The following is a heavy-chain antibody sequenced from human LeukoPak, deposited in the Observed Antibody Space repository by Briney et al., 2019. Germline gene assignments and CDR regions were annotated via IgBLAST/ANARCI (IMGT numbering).Heavy chain of an antibody. Sequence: GGSLRLSCAASGFTFSSYWMHWVRQAPGKGLVWVSRINNDGSSTPYADSVKGRFTISRDNAKNTLYLQMNSLRAEDTAVYYCARSNHGCHDYWGQGTLVAVSS. CDR2: INNDGSST. CDR3: ARSNHGCHDY. D-gene: IGHD4-11*01. V-gene: IGHV3-74*01. CDR1: GFTFSSYW. J-gene: IGHJ4*02.